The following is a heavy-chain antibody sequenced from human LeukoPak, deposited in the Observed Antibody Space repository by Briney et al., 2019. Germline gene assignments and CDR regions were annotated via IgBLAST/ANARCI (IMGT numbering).Heavy chain of an antibody. CDR3: ARERQNKDFWSGGDY. V-gene: IGHV3-7*01. CDR2: IKQDGSEK. Sequence: GGSLRLSCAASGFTFSTYWMSWVRQAPGKGLEWVANIKQDGSEKYYVDSVKGRFTISRDNAKNSLYLQMNSLRAEDTAVYYCARERQNKDFWSGGDYWGQGTLVTVSS. J-gene: IGHJ4*02. CDR1: GFTFSTYW. D-gene: IGHD3-3*01.